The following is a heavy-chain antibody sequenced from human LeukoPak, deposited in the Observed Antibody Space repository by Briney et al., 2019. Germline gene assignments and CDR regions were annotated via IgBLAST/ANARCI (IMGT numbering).Heavy chain of an antibody. CDR3: ARRYSSGWSRDY. CDR1: GGSISSYY. V-gene: IGHV4-59*08. CDR2: IYYSGST. Sequence: PSETLSLTCTVSGGSISSYYWSWIRQPPGKGLEWIGYIYYSGSTNYNPSLKSRVTISVDTSKNQFSLKLSSVTAADTAVYYCARRYSSGWSRDYWGQGTLVTVSS. J-gene: IGHJ4*02. D-gene: IGHD6-19*01.